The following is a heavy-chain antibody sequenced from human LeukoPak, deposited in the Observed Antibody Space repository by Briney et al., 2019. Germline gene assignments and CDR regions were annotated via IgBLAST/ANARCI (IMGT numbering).Heavy chain of an antibody. CDR2: IKQDGSEK. CDR3: AREYYDFWSGYYLDY. J-gene: IGHJ4*02. V-gene: IGHV3-7*03. CDR1: GFTFSSYA. Sequence: QPGGSLRLSCAASGFTFSSYAMHWVRQAPGKGLEWVANIKQDGSEKYYVDSVKGRFTISRDNAKNSLYLQMNSLRAEDTAVYYCAREYYDFWSGYYLDYWGQGTLVTVSS. D-gene: IGHD3-3*01.